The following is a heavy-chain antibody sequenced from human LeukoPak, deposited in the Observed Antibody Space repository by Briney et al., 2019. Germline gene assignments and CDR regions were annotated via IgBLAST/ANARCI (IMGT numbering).Heavy chain of an antibody. J-gene: IGHJ3*02. D-gene: IGHD3-3*01. V-gene: IGHV4-38-2*02. Sequence: SETLSLTCTVSGYSVSSGYYWGWIRQPPGKGLEWIGSIYHSGSTYYNPSLKSRVTISVDTSKNQFSLKLSSVTAADTAVYYCARHGKSYYDFWSGSRMPILHGAFDIWGQGTMVTVSS. CDR2: IYHSGST. CDR1: GYSVSSGYY. CDR3: ARHGKSYYDFWSGSRMPILHGAFDI.